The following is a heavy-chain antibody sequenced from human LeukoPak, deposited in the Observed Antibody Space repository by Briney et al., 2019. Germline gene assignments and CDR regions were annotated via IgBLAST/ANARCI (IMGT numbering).Heavy chain of an antibody. CDR2: IYYSGST. CDR3: ARREAMVRGPGYFDY. J-gene: IGHJ4*02. Sequence: PSETLSLTCTVSGGSISSGGYYWSWIRQHPGKGLEWIGYIYYSGSTYYNPFLKSRVTISVDTSKNQFSLKLSSVTAADTAVYYCARREAMVRGPGYFDYWGQGTLVTVSS. V-gene: IGHV4-31*03. D-gene: IGHD3-10*01. CDR1: GGSISSGGYY.